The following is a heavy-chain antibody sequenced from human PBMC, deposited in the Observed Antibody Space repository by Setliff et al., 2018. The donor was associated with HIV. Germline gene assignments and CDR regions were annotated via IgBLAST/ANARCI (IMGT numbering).Heavy chain of an antibody. CDR1: GGSIKSSSYY. CDR3: ARDPYCSGDGCFRYYQH. CDR2: IYYSGNT. D-gene: IGHD2-15*01. J-gene: IGHJ1*01. V-gene: IGHV4-39*07. Sequence: PSETLSLTCTVSGGSIKSSSYYWGWIRQPPGKGLEWIGSIYYSGNTYYNPSLKSRVTISTDTSRNQFSLRLSSVTAADTAVYFCARDPYCSGDGCFRYYQHWGRGTLVTVSS.